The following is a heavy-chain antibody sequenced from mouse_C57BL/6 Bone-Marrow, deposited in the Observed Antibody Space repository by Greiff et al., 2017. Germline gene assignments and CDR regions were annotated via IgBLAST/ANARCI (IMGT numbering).Heavy chain of an antibody. V-gene: IGHV1-47*01. CDR2: FHPYNDDT. CDR1: GYTFTTYP. Sequence: VQVVESGAELVKPGASVKMSCKASGYTFTTYPIEWMKQNHGKSLEWIGNFHPYNDDTKYNEKFKGKATLTVEKSSSTVYLELIRLTSDDSVVYYCARRDDGYWYFYVWGTGTTVTVSS. D-gene: IGHD2-3*01. CDR3: ARRDDGYWYFYV. J-gene: IGHJ1*03.